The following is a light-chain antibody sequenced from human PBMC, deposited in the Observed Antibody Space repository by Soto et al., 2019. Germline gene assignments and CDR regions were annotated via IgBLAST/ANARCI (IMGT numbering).Light chain of an antibody. J-gene: IGLJ1*01. CDR3: SSYAGSKNYV. CDR2: QVS. V-gene: IGLV2-8*01. Sequence: QSVLTQPPSASGSPGQSVTISCSGTSSDVGGYNYVSWYQQYPGKAPKLMIYQVSERPSGVPDRFSGSKSGNTASLTVSGLQAEDEADYYCSSYAGSKNYVFGTGTKVTVL. CDR1: SSDVGGYNY.